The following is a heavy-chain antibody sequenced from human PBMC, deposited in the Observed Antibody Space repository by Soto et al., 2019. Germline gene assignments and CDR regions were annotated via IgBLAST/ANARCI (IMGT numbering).Heavy chain of an antibody. Sequence: GGSLRLSCAFSVFTFTNAWMSWVRHPPGKWLEWIGRIKSNNDGGTSDYAAPVKGRFTISRDDSKNTLYLEMNSLKTEDTAVYYCPRLTYPNWDVYWGQATLVSVS. D-gene: IGHD1-26*01. J-gene: IGHJ4*02. CDR1: VFTFTNAW. CDR2: IKSNNDGGTS. V-gene: IGHV3-15*01. CDR3: PRLTYPNWDVY.